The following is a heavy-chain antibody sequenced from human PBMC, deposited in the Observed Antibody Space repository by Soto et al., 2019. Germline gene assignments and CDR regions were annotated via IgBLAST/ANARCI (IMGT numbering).Heavy chain of an antibody. CDR1: GGTFSNHA. CDR2: IMPLYGSA. D-gene: IGHD3-16*01. Sequence: QVQLVQSGGEVKKPWSSVKVSCKASGGTFSNHAISWVRQAPGQGLEWVGGIMPLYGSANYAQKFQGRVTITADTSTNTAYMELTSLTSEDTAVYYCARGDDFDYYYNMDVWGQGTTVTVSS. V-gene: IGHV1-69*06. CDR3: ARGDDFDYYYNMDV. J-gene: IGHJ6*02.